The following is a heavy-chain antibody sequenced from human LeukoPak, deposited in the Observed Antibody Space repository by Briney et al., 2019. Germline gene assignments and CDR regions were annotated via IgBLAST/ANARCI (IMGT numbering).Heavy chain of an antibody. Sequence: GGSLRLSCVASGFIFSSYSINWVRQAPGKGLEWVSYISSSSTIYYADSVKGRFTISRDNSKNTLYLQMNSLRAEDTAVYYCAKGESYYYDSSGYDDYWGQGTLVTVSS. CDR3: AKGESYYYDSSGYDDY. V-gene: IGHV3-48*01. D-gene: IGHD3-22*01. J-gene: IGHJ4*02. CDR2: ISSSSTI. CDR1: GFIFSSYS.